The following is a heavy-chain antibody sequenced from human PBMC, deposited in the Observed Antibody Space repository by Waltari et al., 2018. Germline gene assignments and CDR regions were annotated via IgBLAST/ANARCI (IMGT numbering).Heavy chain of an antibody. CDR3: ARESRSPGSCYNLPFYFDS. D-gene: IGHD3-10*01. J-gene: IGHJ4*02. CDR2: IYYSGDT. CDR1: GGSMSSDYY. V-gene: IGHV4-59*01. Sequence: QVQLQESGPGLVKPSETLSLTCTVSGGSMSSDYYWSWIRQAPGKGLEWIGNIYYSGDTNYNPSLKSRVTISVDTSKKLFSLTLASVTAADTAVYYCARESRSPGSCYNLPFYFDSWGQGTLVTVSS.